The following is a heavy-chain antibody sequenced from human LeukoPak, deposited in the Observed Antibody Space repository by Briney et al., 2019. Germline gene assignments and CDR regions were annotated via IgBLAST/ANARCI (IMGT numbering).Heavy chain of an antibody. D-gene: IGHD5-18*01. Sequence: PSETLSLTCTVSGGSISSHYWSWIRQPPGKGLEWIGYIYYSGSTSYNPSLKSRVTISVDTSKNQFSLKLSSVTAADTAVYYCARGTAMVTSERNFDYWGQGTLVTVSS. CDR3: ARGTAMVTSERNFDY. J-gene: IGHJ4*02. V-gene: IGHV4-59*11. CDR2: IYYSGST. CDR1: GGSISSHY.